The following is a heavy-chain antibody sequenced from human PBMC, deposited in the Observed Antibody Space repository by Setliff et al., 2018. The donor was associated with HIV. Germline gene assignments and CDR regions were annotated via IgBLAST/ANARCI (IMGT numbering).Heavy chain of an antibody. J-gene: IGHJ3*02. V-gene: IGHV1-69*10. CDR3: AKGPNFEDAFDI. D-gene: IGHD2-8*01. Sequence: SVKVSCKASGGTFSNYAFSWVRQAPGQGLEWMGGLIPIVDITKSTQKFRDRVTFTADESTKTAQMELSGLKFEETTVYYCAKGPNFEDAFDIWGQGTVVTVSS. CDR2: LIPIVDIT. CDR1: GGTFSNYA.